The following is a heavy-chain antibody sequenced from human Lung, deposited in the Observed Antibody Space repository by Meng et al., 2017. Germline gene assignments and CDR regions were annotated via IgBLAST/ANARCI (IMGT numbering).Heavy chain of an antibody. V-gene: IGHV1-2*06. Sequence: ASVKVSCKASGYTFTGYYMHWVRQAPGQGLEWMGRNNPNSGGTNYAQKFQGRVTMTRDTSISTAYMELSRLRSDDTAVYYCARLLERYYDSSGFDAFDIWGQGTMVTVSS. D-gene: IGHD3-22*01. CDR2: NNPNSGGT. CDR1: GYTFTGYY. J-gene: IGHJ3*02. CDR3: ARLLERYYDSSGFDAFDI.